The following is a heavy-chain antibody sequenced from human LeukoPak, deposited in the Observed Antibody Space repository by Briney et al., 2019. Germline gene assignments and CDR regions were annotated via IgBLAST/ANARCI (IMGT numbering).Heavy chain of an antibody. CDR2: ISYNGVNK. CDR1: GFTFSRYA. Sequence: PGRSLRLSCAASGFTFSRYAMHWVRQAPGKGLEWVAFISYNGVNKNYADSVKGRFTISRDNSKNTLYLQMNSLRAEDTAVYYCARGGGYYYDSSGYYYSDWGQGTLVTVSS. D-gene: IGHD3-22*01. J-gene: IGHJ4*02. CDR3: ARGGGYYYDSSGYYYSD. V-gene: IGHV3-30*14.